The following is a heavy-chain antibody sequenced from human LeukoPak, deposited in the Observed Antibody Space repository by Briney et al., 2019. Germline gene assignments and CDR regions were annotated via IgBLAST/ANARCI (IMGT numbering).Heavy chain of an antibody. CDR2: IYYSGST. Sequence: SETLSLTCTVSGGSISSYYWSWIRQPPGKGLEWIGYIYYSGSTNYNPSLKSRVTISVDTSKNQFSLKLSSVTAADTAVYYCARVFQYCGGDCYASHFDYWGQGTLVTVSS. J-gene: IGHJ4*02. CDR1: GGSISSYY. D-gene: IGHD2-21*02. CDR3: ARVFQYCGGDCYASHFDY. V-gene: IGHV4-59*01.